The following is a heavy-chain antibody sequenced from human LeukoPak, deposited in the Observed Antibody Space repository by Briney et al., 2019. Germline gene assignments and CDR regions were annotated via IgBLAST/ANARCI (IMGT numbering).Heavy chain of an antibody. V-gene: IGHV3-11*01. D-gene: IGHD3-10*01. CDR3: ARTVTRGVMGYYYYYYYMDV. CDR2: ISSSGTSI. CDR1: GFTFSDYY. J-gene: IGHJ6*03. Sequence: GGSLRLSCAASGFTFSDYYMSWIRQAPGKGLEWVSYISSSGTSIYYADSVKGRFTISRDNAKNSLFLQTNSLRAEDAAVYYCARTVTRGVMGYYYYYYYMDVWGKGTTVTVSS.